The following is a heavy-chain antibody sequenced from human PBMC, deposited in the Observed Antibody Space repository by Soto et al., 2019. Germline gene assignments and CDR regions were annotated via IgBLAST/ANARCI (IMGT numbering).Heavy chain of an antibody. CDR3: AKDGGIDLSSHDAFDI. Sequence: GGSLRLSCAASGFTFSSYAMSWVRQAPGKGLEWVTALSGGSTYYADSVKGRFTISRDNSKNTLYLQMSSLRAEDTALYYCAKDGGIDLSSHDAFDIWGQGTMVTVS. J-gene: IGHJ3*02. D-gene: IGHD5-18*01. CDR2: LSGGST. V-gene: IGHV3-23*01. CDR1: GFTFSSYA.